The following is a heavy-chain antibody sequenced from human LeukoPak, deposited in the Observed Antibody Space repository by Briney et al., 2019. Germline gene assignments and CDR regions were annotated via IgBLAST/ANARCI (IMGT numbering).Heavy chain of an antibody. CDR3: ARVAAGYSVNYFDY. V-gene: IGHV3-7*01. D-gene: IGHD3-9*01. CDR1: GFTFSSYW. Sequence: GGSLRLSCAASGFTFSSYWMNWARQAPGKGLEWVASINHNGDVNYYVDSVKGRFTISRDNAKNSLYLQMNILRDEDTAVYYCARVAAGYSVNYFDYWGQGTLVTVSS. CDR2: INHNGDVN. J-gene: IGHJ4*02.